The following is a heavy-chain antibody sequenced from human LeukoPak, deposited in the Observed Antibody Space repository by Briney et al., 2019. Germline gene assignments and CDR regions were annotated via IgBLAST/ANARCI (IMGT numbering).Heavy chain of an antibody. CDR3: AKDGRIAAAGYVDY. J-gene: IGHJ4*02. Sequence: PGGSLRLSCAASGFTFDDYAMHWVRQAPGKGLEWVSGISWNSGSIGYADSVKGRFTISRDNAKNSLYLQMNSLRAEDTALYYCAKDGRIAAAGYVDYWGQGTLVTVSS. CDR1: GFTFDDYA. V-gene: IGHV3-9*01. CDR2: ISWNSGSI. D-gene: IGHD6-13*01.